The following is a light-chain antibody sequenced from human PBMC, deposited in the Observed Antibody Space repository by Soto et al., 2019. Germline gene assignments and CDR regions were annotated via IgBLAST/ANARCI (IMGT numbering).Light chain of an antibody. CDR1: QSISGY. Sequence: DLQTTQSPSSLSAPLGDRVTITCRASQSISGYLVWYQQKLGKAPKLLIYAASSLQSGVPSRFSGSGSGTDFTLTISSLQPEDSASYYCQQSYSAPFTFGQGTNLEI. J-gene: IGKJ2*01. CDR3: QQSYSAPFT. CDR2: AAS. V-gene: IGKV1-39*01.